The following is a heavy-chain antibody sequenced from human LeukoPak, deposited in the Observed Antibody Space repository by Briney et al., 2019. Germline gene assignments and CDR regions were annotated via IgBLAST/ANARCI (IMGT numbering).Heavy chain of an antibody. CDR3: ARARGRAGFERYFDSLFSY. D-gene: IGHD3-9*01. Sequence: GASVKVSCKSSGYTFTGYYMHWVRQAPGQGLEWMGWINPNSGGTNYAQKFQGRVTMARDTSISTAYMELSRLRSDDTAVYYCARARGRAGFERYFDSLFSYWGQGTLVTVSS. V-gene: IGHV1-2*02. CDR1: GYTFTGYY. J-gene: IGHJ4*02. CDR2: INPNSGGT.